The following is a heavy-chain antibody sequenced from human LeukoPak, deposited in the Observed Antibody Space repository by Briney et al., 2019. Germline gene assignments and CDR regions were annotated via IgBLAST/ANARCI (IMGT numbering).Heavy chain of an antibody. Sequence: SETLSLTCAVSGGSISSGGYYWSWIRQPPGKGLEWIGYIYHSGSTYYNPSLKSRVTISADRSKNQFSLKLSSVTAADTAVYYCASTLGSIFGVVTDDAFGIWGQGTMVTVSS. J-gene: IGHJ3*02. CDR1: GGSISSGGYY. V-gene: IGHV4-30-2*01. CDR3: ASTLGSIFGVVTDDAFGI. CDR2: IYHSGST. D-gene: IGHD3-3*01.